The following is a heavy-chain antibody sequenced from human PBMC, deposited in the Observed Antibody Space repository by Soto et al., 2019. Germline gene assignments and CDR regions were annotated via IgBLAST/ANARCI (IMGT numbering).Heavy chain of an antibody. CDR2: IYYSGST. CDR1: GGSVSSGSYY. Sequence: PSETLSLTCTVSGGSVSSGSYYWSWIRQPPGKGLEWIGYIYYSGSTNYNPSLKSRVTISVDTSKNQFSLKLSSVTAADTAVYYCASDCPYYDILTGYSYYFDYWGQGTLVTVSS. CDR3: ASDCPYYDILTGYSYYFDY. D-gene: IGHD3-9*01. V-gene: IGHV4-61*01. J-gene: IGHJ4*01.